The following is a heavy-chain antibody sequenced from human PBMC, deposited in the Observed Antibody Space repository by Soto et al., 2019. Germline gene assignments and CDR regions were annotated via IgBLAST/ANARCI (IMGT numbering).Heavy chain of an antibody. J-gene: IGHJ4*02. CDR2: IKSKTDGGTT. D-gene: IGHD3-22*01. CDR1: GFTFSNAW. V-gene: IGHV3-15*07. Sequence: GGSLRLSCAASGFTFSNAWMNWVRQAPGKGLEWVGRIKSKTDGGTTDYAATVKGRFTISRDDSKNTLYLQMNSLKTEDTAVYYCTTTDYYDSSGYLYWGQGTLVTVSS. CDR3: TTTDYYDSSGYLY.